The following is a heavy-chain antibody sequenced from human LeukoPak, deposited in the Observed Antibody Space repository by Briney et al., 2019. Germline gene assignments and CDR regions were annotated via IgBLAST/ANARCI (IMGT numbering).Heavy chain of an antibody. J-gene: IGHJ6*03. Sequence: GGSLRLSCVVSGFIFSDYWMSWVRQAPGKGLEGVANIKQDGSEKYYVDSVKGRFTISRDDSKNTLYLQMNSLRAEDTAVYYCAKTSHYYDSSGYYPDYYYYYYMDVWGKGTTVTVSS. CDR1: GFIFSDYW. V-gene: IGHV3-7*03. D-gene: IGHD3-22*01. CDR2: IKQDGSEK. CDR3: AKTSHYYDSSGYYPDYYYYYYMDV.